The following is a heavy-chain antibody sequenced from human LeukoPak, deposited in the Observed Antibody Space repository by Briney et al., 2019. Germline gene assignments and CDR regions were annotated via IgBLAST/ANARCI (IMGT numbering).Heavy chain of an antibody. Sequence: GGSLRLSCAASGFTFSSYSMNWVRQAPGKGLEWVSSISSSSSYIYYADSVKGRFTISRDNAKNSLYLQMNSLRAEDTAVYYCASSGYSSGWFYYYGMDVWGQGTTVTVSS. CDR2: ISSSSSYI. CDR3: ASSGYSSGWFYYYGMDV. CDR1: GFTFSSYS. V-gene: IGHV3-21*01. D-gene: IGHD6-19*01. J-gene: IGHJ6*02.